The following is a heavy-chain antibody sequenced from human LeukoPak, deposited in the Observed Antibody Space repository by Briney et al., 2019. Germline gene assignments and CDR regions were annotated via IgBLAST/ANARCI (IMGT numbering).Heavy chain of an antibody. CDR1: GGSISSSSYY. D-gene: IGHD3-22*01. Sequence: PSETLSLTCTVSGGSISSSSYYWGWIRQPPGKGLEWIGSIYYSGGTYYNPSLKSRVTISVDTSKNQFSLKLFSVTAADTAVYYCAREDYYDSSGYLDYWGQGTLVTVSS. CDR3: AREDYYDSSGYLDY. V-gene: IGHV4-39*07. J-gene: IGHJ4*02. CDR2: IYYSGGT.